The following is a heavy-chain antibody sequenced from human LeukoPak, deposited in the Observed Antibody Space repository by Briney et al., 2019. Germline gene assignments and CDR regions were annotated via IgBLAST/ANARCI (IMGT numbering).Heavy chain of an antibody. J-gene: IGHJ5*02. CDR3: ARRLSIVVVFPSVGWFDP. CDR1: GYTFTSYY. CDR2: INPSGGST. D-gene: IGHD2-21*01. V-gene: IGHV1-46*01. Sequence: GASVKVSCKASGYTFTSYYMHWVRQAPGQGLEWMGIINPSGGSTSYAQKFQGRVTITRNTSISTAYMELSSLRSEDTAVYYCARRLSIVVVFPSVGWFDPWGQGTLVTVSS.